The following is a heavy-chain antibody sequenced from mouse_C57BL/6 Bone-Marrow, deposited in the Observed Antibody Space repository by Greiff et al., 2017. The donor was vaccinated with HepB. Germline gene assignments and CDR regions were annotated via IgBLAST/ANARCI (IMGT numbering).Heavy chain of an antibody. V-gene: IGHV10-1*01. CDR1: GFSFNTYA. CDR3: VRDYGRGYFDY. J-gene: IGHJ2*01. Sequence: EVKLVESGGGLVQPKGSLKLSCAASGFSFNTYAMYWVRQAPGKGLEWVARIRSKSNNYATYYADSVKDRFTISRDDSESMLYLQMNNLKTEDTAMYYCVRDYGRGYFDYWGQGTTLTVSS. CDR2: IRSKSNNYAT. D-gene: IGHD1-1*01.